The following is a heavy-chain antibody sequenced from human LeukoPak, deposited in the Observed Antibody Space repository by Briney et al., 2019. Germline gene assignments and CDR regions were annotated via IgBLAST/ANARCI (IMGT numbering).Heavy chain of an antibody. D-gene: IGHD3-22*01. V-gene: IGHV1-2*02. Sequence: GASVKVSCKASGYTFTGYYMHWVRQAPGQGLEWMGWINPNSGGTNYAQKFQGRVTMTRDTSISTAYMELSRLRSDDTAVYYCARGGAYYYDSSGYEPDAFDIWGQGTMVTVSS. CDR2: INPNSGGT. CDR3: ARGGAYYYDSSGYEPDAFDI. J-gene: IGHJ3*02. CDR1: GYTFTGYY.